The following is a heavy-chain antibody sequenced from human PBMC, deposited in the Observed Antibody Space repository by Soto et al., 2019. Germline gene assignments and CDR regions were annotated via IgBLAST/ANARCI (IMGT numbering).Heavy chain of an antibody. D-gene: IGHD1-26*01. Sequence: QVQLVQSGAEVKKPGASVKVSCEASGGTFNTYTINWVRQAPGRGLEWVGQIVPMYDSVNYAENFQGRVTITADKSTKTAYMELTSLRAADTAIYFCASWRSYSGSYCFDYWGQGTLVTVSS. J-gene: IGHJ4*02. CDR2: IVPMYDSV. CDR3: ASWRSYSGSYCFDY. CDR1: GGTFNTYT. V-gene: IGHV1-69*06.